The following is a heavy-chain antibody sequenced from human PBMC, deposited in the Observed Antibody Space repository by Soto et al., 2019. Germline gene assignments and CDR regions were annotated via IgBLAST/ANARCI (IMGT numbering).Heavy chain of an antibody. CDR3: ARDVRDFWSGYSRVTKWFDP. Sequence: ETLSLTCTVSGGSVSSGSYYWSWIRQPPGKGLEWIGYIYYSGSTNYNPSLKSRVTISVDTSKNQFSLKLSSVTAADTAVYYCARDVRDFWSGYSRVTKWFDPWGQGTLVTVSS. J-gene: IGHJ5*02. V-gene: IGHV4-61*01. CDR2: IYYSGST. D-gene: IGHD3-3*01. CDR1: GGSVSSGSYY.